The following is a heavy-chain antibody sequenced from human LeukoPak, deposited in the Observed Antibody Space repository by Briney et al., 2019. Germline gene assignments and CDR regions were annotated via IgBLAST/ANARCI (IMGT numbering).Heavy chain of an antibody. V-gene: IGHV4-39*07. Sequence: SETLSLTCTVSGGSISRSNYYWGWIRQPPGKGLEWIATWSSRGNTNYSPSLRSRVTISVDTSKNQFSLKLDSATVADTAVYYCSRETGEAGVDPWGQGTLVTVSS. CDR3: SRETGEAGVDP. CDR1: GGSISRSNYY. CDR2: WSSRGNT. D-gene: IGHD6-19*01. J-gene: IGHJ5*02.